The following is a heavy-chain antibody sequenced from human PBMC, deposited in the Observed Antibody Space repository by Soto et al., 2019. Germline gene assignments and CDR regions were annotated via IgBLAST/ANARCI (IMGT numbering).Heavy chain of an antibody. J-gene: IGHJ4*02. Sequence: ASVKVSCKASGDTFTGYARHWVRQAPGQRLEWMGWINAGNGNTKYSQKFQGRVTITRDTSASTAYMELSSLRSEDTAVYYCARAVAVPADFDYWGQGTLVTVSS. CDR3: ARAVAVPADFDY. CDR2: INAGNGNT. CDR1: GDTFTGYA. V-gene: IGHV1-3*01. D-gene: IGHD6-19*01.